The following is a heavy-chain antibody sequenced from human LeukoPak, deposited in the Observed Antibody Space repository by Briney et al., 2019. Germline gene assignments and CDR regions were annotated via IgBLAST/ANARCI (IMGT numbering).Heavy chain of an antibody. D-gene: IGHD2-2*01. V-gene: IGHV3-23*01. CDR3: AKEGLIVVVPAAMGDY. J-gene: IGHJ4*02. CDR2: ISGSGGST. Sequence: GGSLRLSCAASGFTFSSYAMSWVRQAPGKGLEWVSAISGSGGSTYYADSVKGRFTISRDNSKNTLYLQMNSLRAEDTAVDYCAKEGLIVVVPAAMGDYWGQGTLVTVSS. CDR1: GFTFSSYA.